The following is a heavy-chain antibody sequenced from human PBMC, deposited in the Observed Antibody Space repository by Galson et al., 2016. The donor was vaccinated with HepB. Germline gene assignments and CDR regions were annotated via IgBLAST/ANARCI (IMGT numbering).Heavy chain of an antibody. CDR2: INTHSGGT. V-gene: IGHV1-2*06. J-gene: IGHJ6*02. CDR3: ARDLVEMDV. CDR1: GYTFTDYY. Sequence: SVKVSCKASGYTFTDYYMHWVRQAPGQGLEWMGRINTHSGGTNSAQKFQGRVTMTRDTAISTAYMELSSLSSDDTAVYYCARDLVEMDVWGQGTTVAVSS. D-gene: IGHD2-8*02.